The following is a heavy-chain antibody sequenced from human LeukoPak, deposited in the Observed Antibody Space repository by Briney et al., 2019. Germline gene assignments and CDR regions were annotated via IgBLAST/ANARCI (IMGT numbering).Heavy chain of an antibody. CDR2: VNLQGST. CDR1: GGSITSTNY. CDR3: AREGGPYRPLDY. J-gene: IGHJ4*02. V-gene: IGHV4-4*02. Sequence: SETLSLTCGVSGGSITSTNYWTWVRQPPGKGLEWIGEVNLQGSTNYNPSLMGRVAISVDMSENHISLQLTSVTAADTAVYYCAREGGPYRPLDYSGQGTLVTVYS.